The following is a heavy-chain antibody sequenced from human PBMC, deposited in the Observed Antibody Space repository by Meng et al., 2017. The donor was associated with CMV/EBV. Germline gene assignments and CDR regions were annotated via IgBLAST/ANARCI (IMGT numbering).Heavy chain of an antibody. CDR2: INPNNGGT. J-gene: IGHJ4*02. CDR1: GHTFPDYY. Sequence: QVQLVQSGAEVKKPGASVKVSCKTSGHTFPDYYINWVRQAPGQGLEWMGWINPNNGGTNYAQKFQGRVTMARDTTDNTVYMELRSLRSDDTAVYYCARAWVGEEYYFDYWGQGTLVTVFS. D-gene: IGHD3-10*01. CDR3: ARAWVGEEYYFDY. V-gene: IGHV1-2*02.